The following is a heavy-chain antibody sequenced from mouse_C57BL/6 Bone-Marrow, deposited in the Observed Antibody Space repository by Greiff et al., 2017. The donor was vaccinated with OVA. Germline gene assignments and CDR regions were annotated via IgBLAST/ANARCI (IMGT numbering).Heavy chain of an antibody. J-gene: IGHJ4*01. CDR3: ARDSPYYYARFYAMDY. CDR2: RRNRANDYTT. D-gene: IGHD2-4*01. Sequence: EVQGVESGGGLVQSGRSLRLSCATSGFTFSDFSMDCVRQAPGKGLEWIAARRNRANDYTTEYSSSVKGRFIVSCDTSQCLIYLQMNVIRAEDTAIYYCARDSPYYYARFYAMDYWGQGTSVTVSS. V-gene: IGHV7-1*01. CDR1: GFTFSDFS.